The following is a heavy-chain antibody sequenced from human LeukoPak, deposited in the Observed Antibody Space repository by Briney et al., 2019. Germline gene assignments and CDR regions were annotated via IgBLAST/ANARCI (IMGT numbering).Heavy chain of an antibody. Sequence: ASVKVSCKASGYTFTGYYMHWVRQAPGQGLEWMGWINPNSGGTNYAQKFQGWVTMTRDTSISTAYMELSRLRSDDTAVYYCAREWRAGYYYDSSGYYLGWGQGTLVTVSS. CDR3: AREWRAGYYYDSSGYYLG. V-gene: IGHV1-2*04. J-gene: IGHJ4*02. D-gene: IGHD3-22*01. CDR1: GYTFTGYY. CDR2: INPNSGGT.